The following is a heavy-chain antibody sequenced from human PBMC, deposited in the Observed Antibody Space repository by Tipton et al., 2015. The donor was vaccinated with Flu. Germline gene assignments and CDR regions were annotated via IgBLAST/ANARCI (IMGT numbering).Heavy chain of an antibody. Sequence: TLSLTCTVSGGSMTYFYWTWIRQSPGKGLEWIGYVYFNGATGYNPSLRSRVTISVDTAKNQFSLRLDSLTAADTAVYYCARVPRGDGFIGYYYGLDVWGQGP. CDR1: GGSMTYFY. CDR3: ARVPRGDGFIGYYYGLDV. V-gene: IGHV4-59*01. CDR2: VYFNGAT. D-gene: IGHD3-16*01. J-gene: IGHJ6*02.